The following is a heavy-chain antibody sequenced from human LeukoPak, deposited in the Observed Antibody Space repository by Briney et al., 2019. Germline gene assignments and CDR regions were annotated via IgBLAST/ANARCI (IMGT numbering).Heavy chain of an antibody. V-gene: IGHV1-2*02. CDR3: ARDRYYDFWSGYLTNYYYYMDV. D-gene: IGHD3-3*01. CDR2: INPNSGGT. Sequence: GASVKVSCKASGYTFTGYYMHWVRQAPGQGLEWMGWINPNSGGTNYAQKFQGRVTMTRDTSISTAYMELSRLRSDDTAVYYCARDRYYDFWSGYLTNYYYYMDVWGKGTTVTVSS. CDR1: GYTFTGYY. J-gene: IGHJ6*03.